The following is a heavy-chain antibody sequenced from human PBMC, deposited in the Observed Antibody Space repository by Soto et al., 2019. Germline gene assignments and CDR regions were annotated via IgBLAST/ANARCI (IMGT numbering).Heavy chain of an antibody. J-gene: IGHJ4*02. CDR2: FDPEDGET. D-gene: IGHD5-18*01. V-gene: IGHV1-24*01. CDR1: GYTLTELS. Sequence: ASVKVSWNVSGYTLTELSMHWVRQAPGKGLEWMGGFDPEDGETIYAQKFQGRVTMTEDTSTDTAYMELSSLRSEDTAVYYCATLLYGYADYWGQGTLVTVSS. CDR3: ATLLYGYADY.